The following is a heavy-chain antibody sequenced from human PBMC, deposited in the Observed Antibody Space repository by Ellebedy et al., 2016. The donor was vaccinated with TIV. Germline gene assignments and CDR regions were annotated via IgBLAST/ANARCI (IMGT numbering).Heavy chain of an antibody. CDR1: AFSFNDFG. Sequence: GESLKISCVASAFSFNDFGLHSVRQAPGKGLEWVAFVGFDGGNEYYADYVKGRFIISRDNSKNTLYLQMNSLRAKDTAVYYCAKDPAIFGDPKNYYYGMDVWGQGTTVTVSS. J-gene: IGHJ6*02. D-gene: IGHD3-9*01. CDR2: VGFDGGNE. V-gene: IGHV3-30*02. CDR3: AKDPAIFGDPKNYYYGMDV.